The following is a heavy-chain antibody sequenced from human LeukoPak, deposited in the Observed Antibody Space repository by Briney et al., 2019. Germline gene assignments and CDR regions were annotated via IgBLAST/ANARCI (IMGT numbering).Heavy chain of an antibody. Sequence: PGGSLRLSCAASGFTFSSYSMNWVRQAPGKGLEWVSSISSSSSYIYYADSAKGRFTISRDNAKNSLYLQMNSLRAEDTAVYYCAVSQYYYGSGTGDYWGQGTLVTVSS. CDR3: AVSQYYYGSGTGDY. D-gene: IGHD3-10*01. CDR2: ISSSSSYI. J-gene: IGHJ4*02. V-gene: IGHV3-21*01. CDR1: GFTFSSYS.